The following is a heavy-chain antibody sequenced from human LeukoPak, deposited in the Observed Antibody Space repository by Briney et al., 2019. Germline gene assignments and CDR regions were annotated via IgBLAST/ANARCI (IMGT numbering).Heavy chain of an antibody. CDR3: ARAGGIYFDD. Sequence: ASVKVSCKASGYTFTSYYIHWVRPAPGQGLDWMGIINASGGSTSYAQKFRRRATMTRDTSTSTVYMELSSLRSEDTTVYFCARAGGIYFDDWGQGTLVTASS. D-gene: IGHD3-16*01. CDR2: INASGGST. V-gene: IGHV1-46*01. J-gene: IGHJ4*02. CDR1: GYTFTSYY.